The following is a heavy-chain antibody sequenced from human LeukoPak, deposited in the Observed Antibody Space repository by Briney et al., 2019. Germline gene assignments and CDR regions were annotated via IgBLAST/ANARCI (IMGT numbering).Heavy chain of an antibody. D-gene: IGHD2-2*01. CDR2: IYYSGST. V-gene: IGHV4-31*03. CDR3: ARVALDCSSTSCFGY. J-gene: IGHJ4*02. CDR1: GGSISSGGYY. Sequence: ASETLSLTCTVSGGSISSGGYYWSWIRQHPGKGLEWIGYIYYSGSTYYNPSLKSRVTISVDTSKNQFSLKLSSVTAADTAVYYCARVALDCSSTSCFGYWGQGTLVTVSS.